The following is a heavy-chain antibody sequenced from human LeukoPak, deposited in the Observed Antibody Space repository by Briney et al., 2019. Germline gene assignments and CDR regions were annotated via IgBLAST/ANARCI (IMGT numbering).Heavy chain of an antibody. Sequence: SETLSLTCAVYGGSFSGYYCSWIRQPPRKGLEWIGEINHSGSTNYNPSLKSRVTISVDTSKNQFSLKLSSVTAADTAVYYCARRRIAAVLRSWFDPWGQGTLVTVSS. CDR2: INHSGST. CDR3: ARRRIAAVLRSWFDP. V-gene: IGHV4-34*01. CDR1: GGSFSGYY. J-gene: IGHJ5*02. D-gene: IGHD6-13*01.